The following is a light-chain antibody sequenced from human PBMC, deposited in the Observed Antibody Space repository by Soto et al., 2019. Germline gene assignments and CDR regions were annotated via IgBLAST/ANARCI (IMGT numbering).Light chain of an antibody. Sequence: EIVLTQSPATLSLSPGESATLSCRASQSVRSYLAWYQKKPGQAPRLLIYETSNRATGVPARFSGSGSGTDFTLTISSLEAEDFAVHYCQQRSLWPLTFGGGTKVEIK. CDR2: ETS. J-gene: IGKJ4*01. V-gene: IGKV3-11*01. CDR3: QQRSLWPLT. CDR1: QSVRSY.